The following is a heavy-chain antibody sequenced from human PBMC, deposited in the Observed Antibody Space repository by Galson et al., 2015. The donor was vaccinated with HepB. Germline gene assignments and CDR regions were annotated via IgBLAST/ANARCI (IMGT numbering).Heavy chain of an antibody. CDR3: AKDREGRYSYYGMDV. D-gene: IGHD5-18*01. CDR1: GFTFSSYA. V-gene: IGHV3-23*01. J-gene: IGHJ6*02. CDR2: ISGSGGST. Sequence: SLRLSCAASGFTFSSYAMSWVRQAPGKGLEWVSAISGSGGSTYYADSVKGRFTISRDNSKNTLYLQMNSLRAEDTAVYYCAKDREGRYSYYGMDVWGQGTTVTVSS.